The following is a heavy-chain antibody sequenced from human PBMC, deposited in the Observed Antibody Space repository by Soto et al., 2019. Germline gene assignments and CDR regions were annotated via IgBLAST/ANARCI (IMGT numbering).Heavy chain of an antibody. D-gene: IGHD4-17*01. CDR3: ARDQATVPGYYYYYYGMDV. CDR1: GFTFSSYW. CDR2: INSDGSST. V-gene: IGHV3-74*01. J-gene: IGHJ6*02. Sequence: GESLKISCAASGFTFSSYWMHWVRQAPGKGLVWVSRINSDGSSTSYADSVKGRFTISRDNAKNTLYLQMNSLRAEDTAVYYCARDQATVPGYYYYYYGMDVWGQGTTVTVSS.